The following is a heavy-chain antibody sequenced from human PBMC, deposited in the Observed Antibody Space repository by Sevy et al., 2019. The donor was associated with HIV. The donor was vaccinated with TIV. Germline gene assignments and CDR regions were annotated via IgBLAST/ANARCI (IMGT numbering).Heavy chain of an antibody. D-gene: IGHD5-18*01. CDR1: GGSISSYY. CDR2: IYYSGST. Sequence: SEILSLTCTVSGGSISSYYWSWIRQPPGKGLEWIAYIYYSGSTNYNPSLKSRVTISVDTSKNQFSLKLKSVTAADTAVYYCAREKRYGYDYFDYWGQGTRVTVSS. V-gene: IGHV4-59*01. CDR3: AREKRYGYDYFDY. J-gene: IGHJ4*02.